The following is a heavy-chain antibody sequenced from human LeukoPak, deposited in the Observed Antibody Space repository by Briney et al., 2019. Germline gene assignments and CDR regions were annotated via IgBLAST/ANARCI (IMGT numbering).Heavy chain of an antibody. CDR2: INHSGST. J-gene: IGHJ5*02. Sequence: SETLSLTCTVSDYSISSGYGYYWGWIRQPPGKGLEWIGEINHSGSTNYNPSLKSRVTTSVDTSKNQFSLKLSCVTAAATAVYYCARHNWPDINIVVVPAASIGFDPCGQGTLVTVSS. CDR3: ARHNWPDINIVVVPAASIGFDP. V-gene: IGHV4-39*01. D-gene: IGHD2-2*01. CDR1: DYSISSGYGYY.